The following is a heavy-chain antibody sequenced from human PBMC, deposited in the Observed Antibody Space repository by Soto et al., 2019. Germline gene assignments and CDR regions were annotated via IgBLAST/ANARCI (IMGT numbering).Heavy chain of an antibody. Sequence: ILSCADSALTFDDYVMRCVRQAPRKGLKGVAGISGIGDRGYYEDSVKGRFSVSIDNSKNTHYLQMNMTRVDDTALYYCANGLDGGSTWYFDHWGQGTLVTVSS. D-gene: IGHD6-13*01. CDR3: ANGLDGGSTWYFDH. V-gene: IGHV3-23*01. J-gene: IGHJ4*02. CDR1: ALTFDDYV. CDR2: ISGIGDRG.